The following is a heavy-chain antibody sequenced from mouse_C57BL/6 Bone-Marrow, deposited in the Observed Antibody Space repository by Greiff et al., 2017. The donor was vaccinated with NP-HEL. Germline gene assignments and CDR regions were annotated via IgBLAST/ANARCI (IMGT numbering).Heavy chain of an antibody. CDR3: ASGTAQDTDFDY. V-gene: IGHV1-55*01. CDR2: IYPGSGST. D-gene: IGHD3-2*02. CDR1: GYTFTSYW. J-gene: IGHJ2*01. Sequence: QVQLQQPGAELVKPGASVKMSCKASGYTFTSYWITWVKQRPGQGLEWIGDIYPGSGSTNYNEKFKSKATLTVDKSSSTAYMQLSSLTSEDSAVYYCASGTAQDTDFDYWGQGTTLTVSS.